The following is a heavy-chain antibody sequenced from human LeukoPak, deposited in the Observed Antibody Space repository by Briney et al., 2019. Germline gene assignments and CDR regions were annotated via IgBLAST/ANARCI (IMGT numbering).Heavy chain of an antibody. CDR1: GGSFSGYY. CDR2: INYSGST. Sequence: SETLSLTCAVYGGSFSGYYWSWIRQPPGKGLEWIGEINYSGSTNYNPSLKSRVTISVDTSKNQFSLKLSSVTAADTAVYYCARTILGYCSSTSCYRDYYYYGMDVWGQGTTVTVSS. D-gene: IGHD2-2*02. CDR3: ARTILGYCSSTSCYRDYYYYGMDV. V-gene: IGHV4-34*01. J-gene: IGHJ6*02.